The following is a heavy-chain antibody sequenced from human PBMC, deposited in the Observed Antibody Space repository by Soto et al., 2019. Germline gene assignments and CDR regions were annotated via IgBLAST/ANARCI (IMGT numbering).Heavy chain of an antibody. V-gene: IGHV3-23*01. CDR3: AKDRVGSMPRGIIIPPGY. CDR1: AFTFSNYV. J-gene: IGHJ4*02. Sequence: PGGSLRLSCAASAFTFSNYVMMWVRQAPGKGLEWVSTISASGGATYYADSVKGRFSISRDNFKNTLYLQMNSLRAEDTAVYYCAKDRVGSMPRGIIIPPGYWGQGTVVTVSS. D-gene: IGHD3-10*01. CDR2: ISASGGAT.